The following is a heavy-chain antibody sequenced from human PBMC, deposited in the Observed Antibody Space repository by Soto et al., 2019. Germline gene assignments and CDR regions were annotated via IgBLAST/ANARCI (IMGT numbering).Heavy chain of an antibody. V-gene: IGHV4-30-4*01. CDR1: GGSISSADYY. Sequence: PSETLSLTCTVSGGSISSADYYWSWVRQPPGKGLEWIGYIYYSGSTFFNPSPKSRVTISKDTSRNQFSLRLNSVTAADTAVYYCARAIVVTIGGMDVWGRGTTVTVSS. CDR2: IYYSGST. J-gene: IGHJ6*02. D-gene: IGHD5-12*01. CDR3: ARAIVVTIGGMDV.